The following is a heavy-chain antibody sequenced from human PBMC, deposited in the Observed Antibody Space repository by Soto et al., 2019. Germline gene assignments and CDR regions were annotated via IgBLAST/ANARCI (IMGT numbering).Heavy chain of an antibody. J-gene: IGHJ4*02. D-gene: IGHD1-26*01. Sequence: SETLSLTCTVSGGSISSGGYYWSWIRQHPGKGLEWIGYIYYSGSTNYNPSLKSRVTISVDTSKNQFSLKLSSVTAADTAVYYCARARGVGATAGFDYWGQGTLVTVSS. CDR1: GGSISSGGYY. CDR2: IYYSGST. V-gene: IGHV4-61*08. CDR3: ARARGVGATAGFDY.